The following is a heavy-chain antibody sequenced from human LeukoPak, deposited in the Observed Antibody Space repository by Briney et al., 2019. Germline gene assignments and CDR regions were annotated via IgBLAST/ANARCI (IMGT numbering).Heavy chain of an antibody. Sequence: SGGSLRLSCAPPGFTFSSSWMTWVRQAPGKGLEWVATIKPDGSEGYYVYSVIGRFTISRDNYKNTMDLQMNSLRAEDTAVYYCAKGGYSSSWCLDYWGQGTLVTVSS. CDR1: GFTFSSSW. V-gene: IGHV3-7*05. CDR3: AKGGYSSSWCLDY. D-gene: IGHD6-13*01. J-gene: IGHJ4*02. CDR2: IKPDGSEG.